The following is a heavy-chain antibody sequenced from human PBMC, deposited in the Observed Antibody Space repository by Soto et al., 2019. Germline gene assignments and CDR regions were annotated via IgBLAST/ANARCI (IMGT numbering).Heavy chain of an antibody. V-gene: IGHV3-23*01. CDR1: GFTFSSYA. D-gene: IGHD3-22*01. CDR3: AKQGGYPDYYSYGMDV. CDR2: ISGSGGST. J-gene: IGHJ6*02. Sequence: EVQLLESGGGLVQPGGSLRLSCAASGFTFSSYAMSWVRQAPGKGLEWVSAISGSGGSTYYADSVKGRFTISRDNSKNTLYLQMNSLRAEDTAVYYCAKQGGYPDYYSYGMDVWGQGTTVTVSS.